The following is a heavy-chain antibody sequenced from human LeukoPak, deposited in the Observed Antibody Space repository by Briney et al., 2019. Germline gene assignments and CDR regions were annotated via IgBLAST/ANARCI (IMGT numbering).Heavy chain of an antibody. J-gene: IGHJ5*02. CDR3: ARDSSPITGTLWFDP. CDR1: GFTVSSNY. CDR2: IYSGGST. V-gene: IGHV3-66*02. D-gene: IGHD1/OR15-1a*01. Sequence: PGGSLRLSCAASGFTVSSNYMSWVRQAPGKGLEWVSVIYSGGSTYYADSVKGRFTISRDNSKNTLYLQMNSLRAEDTAVYYCARDSSPITGTLWFDPWGQGTRVTVSS.